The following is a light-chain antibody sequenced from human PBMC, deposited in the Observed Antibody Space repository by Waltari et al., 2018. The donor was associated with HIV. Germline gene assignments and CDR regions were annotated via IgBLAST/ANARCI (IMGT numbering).Light chain of an antibody. CDR2: LGT. Sequence: DIVMTQSPLSLSITPGEPASISCSSSQSLMQSHGYNSLDWYLQKPGQSPQLLIYLGTNRASGVPDRISGSGSGTDFTLKISRVEAEDIGVYFCMQALQPSITFGQGTRLEIK. J-gene: IGKJ5*01. V-gene: IGKV2-28*01. CDR1: QSLMQSHGYNS. CDR3: MQALQPSIT.